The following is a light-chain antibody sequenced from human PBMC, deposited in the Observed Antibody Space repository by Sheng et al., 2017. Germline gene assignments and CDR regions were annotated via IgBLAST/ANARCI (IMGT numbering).Light chain of an antibody. CDR2: RNY. J-gene: IGLJ3*02. CDR3: ATWDDNLSAWV. CDR1: SFNIGNNY. Sequence: QSVLTQPPSASGTPGQRVSISCSGSSFNIGNNYIYWYQHLPGTTPKLLIHRNYQRPSGVPDRFSGSKSGTSGSLAISGLRSEDEADYYCATWDDNLSAWVFGGGTEGDRP. V-gene: IGLV1-47*01.